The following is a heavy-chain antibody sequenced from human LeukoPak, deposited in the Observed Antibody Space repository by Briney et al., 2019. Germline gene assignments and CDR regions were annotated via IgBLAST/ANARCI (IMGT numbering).Heavy chain of an antibody. CDR2: INYSGIT. D-gene: IGHD2-2*01. CDR1: GGSISSTSYY. CDR3: ARVDIVVVPSANFDC. Sequence: NLSETLSLTCTVSGGSISSTSYYWGWIRQPPGKGLEWIGSINYSGITYYNPSLKSRVTISVDTSKNQFSLKLSSVTAADTAVYYCARVDIVVVPSANFDCWGQGTLVTVSS. V-gene: IGHV4-39*01. J-gene: IGHJ4*02.